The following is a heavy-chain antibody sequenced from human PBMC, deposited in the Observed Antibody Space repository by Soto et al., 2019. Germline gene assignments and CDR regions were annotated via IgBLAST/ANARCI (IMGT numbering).Heavy chain of an antibody. CDR2: IIPIFGTT. CDR1: GGTFSSYP. J-gene: IGHJ4*02. V-gene: IGHV1-69*01. Sequence: QVQLVQSGAEVKKPGSSVRVSCTASGGTFSSYPIGWVRQAPGQGLEWMGVIIPIFGTTNYAQRFQARVTISADESTSTAYMELSTLRYEDTAVYFCARPRTTATTKGYDYWGQGTLVTVSS. CDR3: ARPRTTATTKGYDY. D-gene: IGHD1-1*01.